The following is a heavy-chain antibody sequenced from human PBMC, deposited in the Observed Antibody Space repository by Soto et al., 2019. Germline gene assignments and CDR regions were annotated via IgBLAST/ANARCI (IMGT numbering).Heavy chain of an antibody. D-gene: IGHD2-15*01. Sequence: QVLLQESGPRLVKPSQTLSLTCTVSGASIRRRGYYWSWIRHHPGEGLEWIGFVYYSGITDYNPSLKSRLSISADTSKNEFSLRLYSVTAADTAVYYCASSGGPEGDWFDPWGPGTLVTVSS. CDR3: ASSGGPEGDWFDP. CDR2: VYYSGIT. J-gene: IGHJ5*02. CDR1: GASIRRRGYY. V-gene: IGHV4-31*03.